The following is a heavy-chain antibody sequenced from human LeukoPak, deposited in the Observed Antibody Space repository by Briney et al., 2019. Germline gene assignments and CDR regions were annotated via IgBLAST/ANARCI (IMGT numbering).Heavy chain of an antibody. CDR2: INPSGGST. CDR3: AREDLVAKSPGGYYMDV. V-gene: IGHV1-46*01. CDR1: GYTFTSYY. Sequence: ASVKVSCKASGYTFTSYYMHWVRQAPGQGLEWMGIINPSGGSTSYEQKFQGRVTMTRDTSTSTVYMELSSLRSEDTAVYYCAREDLVAKSPGGYYMDVWGKGTTVTVSS. D-gene: IGHD5-12*01. J-gene: IGHJ6*03.